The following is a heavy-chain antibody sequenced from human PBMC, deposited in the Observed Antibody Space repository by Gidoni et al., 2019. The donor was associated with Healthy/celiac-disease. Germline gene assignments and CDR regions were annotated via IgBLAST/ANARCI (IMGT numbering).Heavy chain of an antibody. V-gene: IGHV4-59*01. CDR1: GGSISSYY. Sequence: QVQLQESGPGLVKPSETLSLTCTVSGGSISSYYWSWIRLPPGKGLEWIGYIYYSGSTNYNPSLKSRVTISVDTSKNQFSLKLSSVTAADTAVYYCARGSDGYDCWSGYYTGISREDWFDPWGQGTLVTVSS. CDR2: IYYSGST. CDR3: ARGSDGYDCWSGYYTGISREDWFDP. D-gene: IGHD3-3*01. J-gene: IGHJ5*02.